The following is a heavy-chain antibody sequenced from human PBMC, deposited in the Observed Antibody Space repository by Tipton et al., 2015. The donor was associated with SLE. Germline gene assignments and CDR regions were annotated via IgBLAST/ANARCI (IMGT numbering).Heavy chain of an antibody. Sequence: GLVKPSETLSLTCTVSGGSISSHYWSWIRQPPGKGLEWIGYIYYSGSTNYNPSLKSRVTISVDTSKNQFSLKLSSVTAADTAVYYCARDKFEGDYGMDVWGQGTTVTVSS. CDR2: IYYSGST. V-gene: IGHV4-59*11. CDR3: ARDKFEGDYGMDV. D-gene: IGHD1-26*01. CDR1: GGSISSHY. J-gene: IGHJ6*02.